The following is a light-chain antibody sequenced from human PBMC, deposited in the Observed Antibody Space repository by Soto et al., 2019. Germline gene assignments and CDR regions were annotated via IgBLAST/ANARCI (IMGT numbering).Light chain of an antibody. CDR1: QSVSSN. Sequence: EIVMTQSLATLSVSPGKRATLSCRASQSVSSNLAWYQQKPGQAPRLLFYGASTRATGIPARFSGSGSGTEFTLTISSLQSEDFAVYYCQQYNSWPRTVGQGTKVDIK. V-gene: IGKV3-15*01. CDR3: QQYNSWPRT. CDR2: GAS. J-gene: IGKJ1*01.